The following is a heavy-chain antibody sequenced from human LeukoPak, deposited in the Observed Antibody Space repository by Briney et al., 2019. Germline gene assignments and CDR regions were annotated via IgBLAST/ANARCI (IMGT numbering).Heavy chain of an antibody. CDR3: ARGNAVAGNSYYYYMDA. CDR1: GGSFSGYY. J-gene: IGHJ6*03. Sequence: PSETLSLTCAVYGGSFSGYYWSWIRQPPGKGLEWIGEINHSGSTNYNPSLKSRVTISVDTSKNQFSLKLSSVTAADTAVYYCARGNAVAGNSYYYYMDAWDKGTPVTGSS. D-gene: IGHD6-19*01. CDR2: INHSGST. V-gene: IGHV4-34*01.